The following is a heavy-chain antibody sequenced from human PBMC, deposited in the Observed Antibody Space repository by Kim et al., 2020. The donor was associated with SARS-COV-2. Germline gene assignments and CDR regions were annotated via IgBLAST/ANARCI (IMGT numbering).Heavy chain of an antibody. Sequence: GGSLRLSCAASGFTFSDHWMDWVRQAPGKGLEWVGRIQTKTQSYTTTYAASVKGRFTVSRDDSKNSLYLQMNSLKIEDTALYYCADMGAGRDFWGQGTLV. V-gene: IGHV3-72*01. CDR1: GFTFSDHW. CDR2: IQTKTQSYTT. CDR3: ADMGAGRDF. J-gene: IGHJ4*02. D-gene: IGHD1-26*01.